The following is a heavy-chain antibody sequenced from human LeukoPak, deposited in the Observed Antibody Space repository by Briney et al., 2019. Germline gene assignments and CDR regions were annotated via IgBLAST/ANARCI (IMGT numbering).Heavy chain of an antibody. D-gene: IGHD1-26*01. CDR3: AKDREWWEPLLSVRSGFDY. V-gene: IGHV3-23*01. J-gene: IGHJ4*02. CDR1: GFTFSSYA. CDR2: ISGSGGST. Sequence: GGSLRLSCAASGFTFSSYAMSWVRQAPGKGLEWVSAISGSGGSTYYADSVKGRFTISRDNSKNTLYLQMNSLRAEDTAVYYCAKDREWWEPLLSVRSGFDYWGQGTLVTVSS.